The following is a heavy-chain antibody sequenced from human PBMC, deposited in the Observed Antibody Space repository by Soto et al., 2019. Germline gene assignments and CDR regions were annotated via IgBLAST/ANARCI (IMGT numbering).Heavy chain of an antibody. D-gene: IGHD2-15*01. Sequence: SETLSLTCAVYGGSFSGYYWSWIRQPPGKGLEWIGEINHSGSTNYNPSLKSRVTISVDTSKNQFSLKLSSVTAADTAVYYCARVPIVVVVAANTYYYYGMDVWGQGTTVTVSS. V-gene: IGHV4-34*01. CDR3: ARVPIVVVVAANTYYYYGMDV. J-gene: IGHJ6*02. CDR1: GGSFSGYY. CDR2: INHSGST.